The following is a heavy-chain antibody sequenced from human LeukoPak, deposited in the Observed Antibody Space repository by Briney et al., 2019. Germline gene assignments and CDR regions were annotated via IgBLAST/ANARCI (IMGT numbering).Heavy chain of an antibody. V-gene: IGHV3-74*01. CDR1: GFTFSSYW. CDR2: INSDGSST. CDR3: TSLNRGVGYCGGGTCYRPDALDI. Sequence: PGGSLRLSCAASGFTFSSYWMHWVRQAPGKGLVWVSRINSDGSSTSYADSVKGRFTISRDNAKNTLYLQMNSLRAEDTAVYYCTSLNRGVGYCGGGTCYRPDALDIWGQGTMVTVSS. J-gene: IGHJ3*02. D-gene: IGHD2-15*01.